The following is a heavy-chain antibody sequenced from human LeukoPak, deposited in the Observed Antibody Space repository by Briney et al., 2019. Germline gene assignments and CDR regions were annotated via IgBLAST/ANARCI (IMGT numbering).Heavy chain of an antibody. J-gene: IGHJ4*02. D-gene: IGHD2-15*01. CDR1: GGTFSTYA. CDR3: ASPEYCSGGSCYQAFDY. Sequence: GASVKVSCKASGGTFSTYAFTWVRQAPRQGLEWMGGIIPIFGTANYAQKFQGRVTITADESTSTAYMELSSLRSEDTAVYYCASPEYCSGGSCYQAFDYWGQGTLVTVSS. V-gene: IGHV1-69*13. CDR2: IIPIFGTA.